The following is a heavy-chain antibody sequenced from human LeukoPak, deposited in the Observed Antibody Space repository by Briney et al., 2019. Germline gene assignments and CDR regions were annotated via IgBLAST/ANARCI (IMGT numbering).Heavy chain of an antibody. CDR1: GGSISSSSYY. CDR2: MSYSGST. D-gene: IGHD3-10*01. V-gene: IGHV4-39*07. CDR3: ARDSSSGSYLGPMDV. Sequence: SETLSLTCTVSGGSISSSSYYWGWIRQPPGKGLEWIGSMSYSGSTYYNPSLKSRVTISVDTSKNQFSLKLSSVTAADTAMYYCARDSSSGSYLGPMDVWGKGTTVTISS. J-gene: IGHJ6*04.